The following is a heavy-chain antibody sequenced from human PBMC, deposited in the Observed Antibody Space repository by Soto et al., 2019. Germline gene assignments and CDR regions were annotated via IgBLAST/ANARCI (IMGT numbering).Heavy chain of an antibody. J-gene: IGHJ4*02. CDR2: ISSSSSTI. CDR1: GFTFSSYS. CDR3: ARQRGLCLLVFDY. D-gene: IGHD5-18*01. Sequence: SGGSLRLSCAASGFTFSSYSINWARQAPGKGLEWVSYISSSSSTIYYADSVKGRFTISRDNAKNSLYLQMNSLRDEDTAVYYCARQRGLCLLVFDYWDQGTLVTVSS. V-gene: IGHV3-48*02.